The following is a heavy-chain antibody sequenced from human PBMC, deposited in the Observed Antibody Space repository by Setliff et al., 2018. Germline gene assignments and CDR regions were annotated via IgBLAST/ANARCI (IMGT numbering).Heavy chain of an antibody. V-gene: IGHV4-31*03. D-gene: IGHD3-22*01. Sequence: PSETLSLTCTVSGGSISSGGYYWSWIRQHPGKGLEWIGYIYRTGNTHYNPSLKSRVTISLDTSKNQFSLKLSSVTAADTAVYYCARTNYYDSSTYFNWFDPWGQGTLVTVSS. J-gene: IGHJ5*02. CDR3: ARTNYYDSSTYFNWFDP. CDR2: IYRTGNT. CDR1: GGSISSGGYY.